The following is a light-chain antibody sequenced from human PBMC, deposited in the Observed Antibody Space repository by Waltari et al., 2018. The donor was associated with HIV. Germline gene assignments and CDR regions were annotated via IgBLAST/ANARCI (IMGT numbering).Light chain of an antibody. J-gene: IGKJ4*01. V-gene: IGKV3-15*01. Sequence: EVVMTQSTATLSVSPGERATLSCRTSQGGSSNLAWHQQKPGQPPRLLIYGASTRATGIPARFSGSGAGTEFTLTISSLQSEDFAVYYCQQYNDWPLTFGGGTKVEIK. CDR2: GAS. CDR3: QQYNDWPLT. CDR1: QGGSSN.